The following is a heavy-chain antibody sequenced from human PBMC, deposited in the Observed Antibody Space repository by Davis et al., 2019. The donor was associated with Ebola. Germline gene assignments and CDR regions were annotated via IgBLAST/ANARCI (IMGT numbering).Heavy chain of an antibody. V-gene: IGHV4-61*08. CDR2: IYYSGST. Sequence: PSETLSLTCTVSGGSISSGGYYWSWIRQHPGKGLEWIGYIYYSGSTNYNPSLKSRVNISVATSKNQFSLKLSSVTAADTALYYCAKDSVNVVGSTMDVWGQGTTVTVSS. CDR3: AKDSVNVVGSTMDV. J-gene: IGHJ6*02. CDR1: GGSISSGGYY. D-gene: IGHD2-15*01.